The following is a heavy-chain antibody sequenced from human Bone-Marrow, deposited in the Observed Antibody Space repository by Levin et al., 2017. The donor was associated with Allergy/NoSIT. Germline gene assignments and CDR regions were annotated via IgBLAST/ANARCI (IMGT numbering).Heavy chain of an antibody. CDR1: AYTFVGYY. D-gene: IGHD3/OR15-3a*01. Sequence: GESLKISCKAFAYTFVGYYIHWVRQAPGQGLEWMGRINPNNGGTDYAQKFQGRGTMTRSTSIRSAYMELSGLRSDDTAVYYCARGRVSTVFGLSGDFEYWGQGSLVTVSS. CDR3: ARGRVSTVFGLSGDFEY. CDR2: INPNNGGT. V-gene: IGHV1-2*06. J-gene: IGHJ4*02.